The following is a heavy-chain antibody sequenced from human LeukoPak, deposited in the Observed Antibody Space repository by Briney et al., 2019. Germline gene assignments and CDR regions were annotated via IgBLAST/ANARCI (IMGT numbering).Heavy chain of an antibody. J-gene: IGHJ4*02. Sequence: SETLSLTCAVYGGSFSGYYWSWIGQPPGKGLEWMGGINHSGSANYNPSLPSRVTISVDTSKNQLSRKLSSVTAADTAVYYCARGGGYSYGFGIVATPRPRAYYFDYWGQGTLVTVSS. CDR2: INHSGSA. CDR3: ARGGGYSYGFGIVATPRPRAYYFDY. V-gene: IGHV4-34*01. D-gene: IGHD5-12*01. CDR1: GGSFSGYY.